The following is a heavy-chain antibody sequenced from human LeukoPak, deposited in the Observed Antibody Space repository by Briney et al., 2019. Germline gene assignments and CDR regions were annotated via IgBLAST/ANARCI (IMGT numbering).Heavy chain of an antibody. V-gene: IGHV3-48*03. CDR2: ISSSGTTI. J-gene: IGHJ4*02. CDR3: ARMVRGSSWTQDDY. CDR1: GFTFSSYE. D-gene: IGHD6-13*01. Sequence: PGGSLRLSCAASGFTFSSYEMNWVRRAPGKGLEWVSYISSSGTTIYNADSVKGRFTISRDNAKNSLYLQMNSLRAEDTAVCYCARMVRGSSWTQDDYWGQGTLVTVSS.